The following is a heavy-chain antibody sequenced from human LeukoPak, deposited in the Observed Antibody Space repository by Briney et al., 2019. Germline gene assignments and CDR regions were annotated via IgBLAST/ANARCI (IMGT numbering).Heavy chain of an antibody. D-gene: IGHD5-24*01. CDR3: ARIDGTAPDY. Sequence: GASVKVSCKASGYTLTGHYMHWVRQAPGQGLEWMGWIHPNSGGTNYAQKFQGRVTMTRDTSISTAYMELSRVRSDDTAVYYCARIDGTAPDYWGQGTLVTVSS. V-gene: IGHV1-2*02. CDR2: IHPNSGGT. CDR1: GYTLTGHY. J-gene: IGHJ4*02.